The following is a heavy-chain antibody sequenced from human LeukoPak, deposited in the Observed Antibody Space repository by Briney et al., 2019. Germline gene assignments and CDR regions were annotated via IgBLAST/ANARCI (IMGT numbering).Heavy chain of an antibody. CDR3: AKGASSGWLLYWFDP. Sequence: GGSLRLSCAASGFTFSSYVMTWVRQAPGRGLEWVSGVSGSGVSTYYADSVKGRFTISRDNSKNTLYLQINSLRAEDTAVYYCAKGASSGWLLYWFDPWGQGTLVTVSS. CDR1: GFTFSSYV. V-gene: IGHV3-23*01. D-gene: IGHD6-19*01. J-gene: IGHJ5*02. CDR2: VSGSGVST.